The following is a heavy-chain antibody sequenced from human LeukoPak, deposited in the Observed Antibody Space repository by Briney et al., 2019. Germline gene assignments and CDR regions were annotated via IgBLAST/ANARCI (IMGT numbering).Heavy chain of an antibody. D-gene: IGHD6-19*01. CDR1: GYSFTSYW. V-gene: IGHV5-51*01. Sequence: GESLKISCKGSGYSFTSYWIGWVRQMPGKGLEWMGIIYPGDSDTRYSPSLQGQVTISADKSISTAYLQWSSLKASDTAMYYCARLEPIAVAGTYYFDYWGQGTLVTVSS. CDR3: ARLEPIAVAGTYYFDY. J-gene: IGHJ4*02. CDR2: IYPGDSDT.